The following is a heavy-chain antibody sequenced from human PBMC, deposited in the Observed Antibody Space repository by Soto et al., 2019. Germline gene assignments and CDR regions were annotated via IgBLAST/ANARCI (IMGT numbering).Heavy chain of an antibody. J-gene: IGHJ4*02. CDR2: ISSSSSYI. CDR3: AGDLGEVSAF. V-gene: IGHV3-21*06. Sequence: LRLSCAASGFTFSSSTMSWVRQPPGKGLEWVSAISSSSSYIYYADSLKGRFTISRDNAKNSLYLQMHNLRAEDTALYYCAGDLGEVSAFWGQGNLVTVSS. CDR1: GFTFSSST. D-gene: IGHD3-10*01.